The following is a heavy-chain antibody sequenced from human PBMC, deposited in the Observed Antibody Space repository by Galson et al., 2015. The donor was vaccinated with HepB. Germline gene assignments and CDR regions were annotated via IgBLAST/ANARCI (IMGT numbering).Heavy chain of an antibody. D-gene: IGHD1-14*01. J-gene: IGHJ4*02. Sequence: SLRLSCAASGFTFSYYSMHWVRLAPGKGLEWVAAVVYDGSDKYYADSVKGHFAISRDNSKNTLYLQMDSLRGEDTAVYYCARDGSGTYYFDYWGQGTLVTVSS. CDR2: VVYDGSDK. V-gene: IGHV3-30*03. CDR3: ARDGSGTYYFDY. CDR1: GFTFSYYS.